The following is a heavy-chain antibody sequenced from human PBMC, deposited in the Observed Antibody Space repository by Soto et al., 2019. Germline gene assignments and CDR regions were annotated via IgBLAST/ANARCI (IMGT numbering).Heavy chain of an antibody. CDR1: GYTFTGYY. D-gene: IGHD6-13*01. Sequence: ASVKVSCKASGYTFTGYYMHWVRQAPGQGLEWMGWINPNSGGANYAQKFQGRVTMTRDTSISTAYMELSRLRSDDTAVYYCARWGSSSWYVDYYYGMDVWGRGTTVTVSS. V-gene: IGHV1-2*02. J-gene: IGHJ6*02. CDR3: ARWGSSSWYVDYYYGMDV. CDR2: INPNSGGA.